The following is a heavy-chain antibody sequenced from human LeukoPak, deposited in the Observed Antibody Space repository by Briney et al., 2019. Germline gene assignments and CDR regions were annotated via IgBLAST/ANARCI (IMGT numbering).Heavy chain of an antibody. J-gene: IGHJ4*02. Sequence: GGSLRLSCAASGFTVSSNYMSWVRQAPGKGLEWVSVIYSGGSAYYADSVKGRFTISSDNSKNTLYLQMNSLRAEDTAVYYCARVPYGGNSGWGQGTLVTVSS. V-gene: IGHV3-66*01. CDR3: ARVPYGGNSG. CDR2: IYSGGSA. CDR1: GFTVSSNY. D-gene: IGHD4-17*01.